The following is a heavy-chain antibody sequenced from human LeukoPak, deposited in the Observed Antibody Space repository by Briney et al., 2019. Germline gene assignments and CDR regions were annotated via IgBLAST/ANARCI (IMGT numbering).Heavy chain of an antibody. CDR1: GFTFSSYA. D-gene: IGHD5-18*01. V-gene: IGHV3-23*01. CDR3: AKDRTKGDTAMVLDY. CDR2: ISGSGGST. Sequence: PGGSLRLSCAAPGFTFSSYAMSWVRQAPGKGLEWVSAISGSGGSTYYADSVKGRFTISRDNSKNTLYLQMNSLRAEDTAVYYCAKDRTKGDTAMVLDYWGQGTLVTVSS. J-gene: IGHJ4*02.